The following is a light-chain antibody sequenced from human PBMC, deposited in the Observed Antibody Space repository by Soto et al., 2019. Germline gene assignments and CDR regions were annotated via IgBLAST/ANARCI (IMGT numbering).Light chain of an antibody. CDR2: EGS. Sequence: QSVLTQPASVSGSPGQSITISCTGTSSDVGSYNLVSWYQQHPGKAPKLMIYEGSKRPSGDSNRFSGSKSGNTASLTISGLQAEDEADYYCCSYAGSSIGVFGGGTKVTVL. CDR1: SSDVGSYNL. CDR3: CSYAGSSIGV. J-gene: IGLJ3*02. V-gene: IGLV2-23*01.